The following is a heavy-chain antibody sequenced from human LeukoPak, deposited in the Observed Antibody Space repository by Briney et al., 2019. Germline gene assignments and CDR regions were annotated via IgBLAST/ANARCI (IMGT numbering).Heavy chain of an antibody. CDR2: ISSSSSYI. CDR3: ARIKGRDFWSGYSNDYYMTS. J-gene: IGHJ6*03. CDR1: GFTFSSYS. Sequence: GGSLRLSCAASGFTFSSYSMNWVRQAPGKGLEWVSSISSSSSYIYYADSVKGRFTISRDNAKNSLYLQMNSLRAEDTAVYYCARIKGRDFWSGYSNDYYMTSGAKGPRSPSP. V-gene: IGHV3-21*01. D-gene: IGHD3-3*01.